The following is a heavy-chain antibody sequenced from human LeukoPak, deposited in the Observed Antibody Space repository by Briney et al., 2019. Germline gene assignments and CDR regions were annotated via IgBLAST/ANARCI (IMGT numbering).Heavy chain of an antibody. CDR3: ARILRGFYDSSGYSDY. Sequence: SQTLSLTCTVSGGSISSGDYYRSWIRQPPGKGLEWIGYIFYSGDTYYNPSLKSRVTISVDTSYNQFSLRLSSVTAADTAVYYCARILRGFYDSSGYSDYWGQGTLVTVSS. CDR1: GGSISSGDYY. D-gene: IGHD3-22*01. V-gene: IGHV4-30-4*01. CDR2: IFYSGDT. J-gene: IGHJ4*02.